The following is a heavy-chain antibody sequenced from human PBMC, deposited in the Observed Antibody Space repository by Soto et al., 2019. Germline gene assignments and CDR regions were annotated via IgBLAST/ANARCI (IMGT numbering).Heavy chain of an antibody. V-gene: IGHV3-23*01. CDR3: AKALVFHDDSDI. CDR2: ITGTGGGT. D-gene: IGHD3-10*01. J-gene: IGHJ3*02. CDR1: GFAFSSYV. Sequence: QPGGSLRLSCAASGFAFSSYVMSWVRQAPGKGLEWVATITGTGGGTYYAASVVGRFTISRDNSKNTLHLQMKSLRAEDTALYYCAKALVFHDDSDIWGQGTMVTVS.